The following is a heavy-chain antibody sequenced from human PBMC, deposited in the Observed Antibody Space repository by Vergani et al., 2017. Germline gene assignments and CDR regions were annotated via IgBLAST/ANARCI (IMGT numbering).Heavy chain of an antibody. CDR2: SSAYIANT. V-gene: IGHV1-18*01. CDR1: GHTFTRYG. D-gene: IGHD3-10*01. CDR3: ARESLRGRGYYYGMDV. Sequence: QVQLVQSGAEVKTPGASVKVPCKASGHTFTRYGITWVRQATGQGFEWMEWSSAYIANTNYAQNLQGRVTMTTDTSTSTVHMELRSLRSDDTAVYYCARESLRGRGYYYGMDVWGQGTTVTVSS. J-gene: IGHJ6*02.